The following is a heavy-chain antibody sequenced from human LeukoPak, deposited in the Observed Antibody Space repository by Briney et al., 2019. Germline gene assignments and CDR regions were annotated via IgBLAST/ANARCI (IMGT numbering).Heavy chain of an antibody. CDR3: VSFYETY. J-gene: IGHJ4*02. Sequence: TGGSLRLSCVASGFTFGKYWMHWVRQAPGKGLVWVSHINSDGSWTSYADSVKGRFTISKDNAKNTVYLQMNSLRAEDTAVYYCVSFYETYWGRGTLVTVSS. D-gene: IGHD2/OR15-2a*01. CDR2: INSDGSWT. CDR1: GFTFGKYW. V-gene: IGHV3-74*01.